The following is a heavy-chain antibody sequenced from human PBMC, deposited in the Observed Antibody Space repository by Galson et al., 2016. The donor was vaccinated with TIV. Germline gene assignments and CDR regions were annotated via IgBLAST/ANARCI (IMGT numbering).Heavy chain of an antibody. Sequence: SLTLSCAASGFSFSTSCMHWVRQAPGKGLLWVARINGDGSNIDYAESVAGRLTISRDNAKSTLYLQMISLRAEDTALYFCARAVDYFRSGAYSYRSEFHYYPVDVWGQGTTVTVSS. J-gene: IGHJ6*02. V-gene: IGHV3-74*01. CDR2: INGDGSNI. CDR3: ARAVDYFRSGAYSYRSEFHYYPVDV. CDR1: GFSFSTSC. D-gene: IGHD2-15*01.